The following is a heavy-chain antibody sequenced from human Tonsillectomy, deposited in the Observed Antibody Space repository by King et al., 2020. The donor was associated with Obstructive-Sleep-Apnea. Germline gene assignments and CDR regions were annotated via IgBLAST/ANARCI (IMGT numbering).Heavy chain of an antibody. CDR2: ISGRGSTI. Sequence: VQLVESGGGLVKPGGSLRLSCAASGFTLRDYYMSWIRQAPGKGLEWVSYISGRGSTIYYADSVKGRFTVSRYKANNSLYLQMNSVRGEDTAVYYCAGDPAGWLRSSWYVDRWGRGTLVTVSS. V-gene: IGHV3-11*01. CDR1: GFTLRDYY. D-gene: IGHD5-24*01. J-gene: IGHJ2*01. CDR3: AGDPAGWLRSSWYVDR.